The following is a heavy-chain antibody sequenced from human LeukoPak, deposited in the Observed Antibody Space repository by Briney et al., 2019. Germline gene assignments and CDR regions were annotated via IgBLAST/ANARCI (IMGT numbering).Heavy chain of an antibody. CDR3: AWSSGWYYFDY. J-gene: IGHJ4*02. Sequence: GASVKVSCKTSGYTFIGYYMHWVRRAPGQGLEWMGWINPNSGGTNYAQKFQGRVTMTRDTSISTAHMELSRLRSDDTAVYYCAWSSGWYYFDYWGQGTLVTVSS. D-gene: IGHD6-19*01. CDR1: GYTFIGYY. CDR2: INPNSGGT. V-gene: IGHV1-2*02.